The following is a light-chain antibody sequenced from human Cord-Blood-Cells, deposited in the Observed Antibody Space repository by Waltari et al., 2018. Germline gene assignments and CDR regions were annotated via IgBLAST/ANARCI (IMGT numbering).Light chain of an antibody. J-gene: IGLJ1*01. Sequence: SSELTQDPAVSVALAQTVRITCQGDSLRSYYASCYQQKPGQDPVLVIYGKNNRPSGIPDRFSGSSSGNTASLTITGAQAEDEADYYCNSRDSSGNHYVFGTGTKVTVL. CDR1: SLRSYY. CDR2: GKN. V-gene: IGLV3-19*01. CDR3: NSRDSSGNHYV.